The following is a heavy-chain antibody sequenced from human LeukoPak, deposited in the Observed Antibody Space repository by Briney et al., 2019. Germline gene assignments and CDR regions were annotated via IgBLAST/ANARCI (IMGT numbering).Heavy chain of an antibody. CDR2: IYYSGST. CDR1: GGSISSGDYY. D-gene: IGHD3-22*01. J-gene: IGHJ4*02. Sequence: SETLSLTCTVSGGSISSGDYYWSPIRQPPGNGLKWIGYIYYSGSTYYNPSLKSRVTISVDTSKNQFSLKLSSVTAADTAVYYCARSYDSSGYYHLGYYFDYWGQGTLVTVSS. V-gene: IGHV4-30-4*01. CDR3: ARSYDSSGYYHLGYYFDY.